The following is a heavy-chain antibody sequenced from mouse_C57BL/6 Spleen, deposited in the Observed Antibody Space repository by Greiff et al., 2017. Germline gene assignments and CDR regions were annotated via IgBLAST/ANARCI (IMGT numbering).Heavy chain of an antibody. CDR3: ATYDYEGYFDY. V-gene: IGHV1-69*01. CDR2: IDPSDSYT. CDR1: GYTFTSYW. Sequence: VKLQQPGAELVMPGASVKLSCKASGYTFTSYWMHWVKQRPGQGLEWIGEIDPSDSYTNYNQKFKGKSTLTVDKSSSTAYMQLSSLTSEDSAVYYCATYDYEGYFDYWGQGTTLTVSS. D-gene: IGHD2-4*01. J-gene: IGHJ2*01.